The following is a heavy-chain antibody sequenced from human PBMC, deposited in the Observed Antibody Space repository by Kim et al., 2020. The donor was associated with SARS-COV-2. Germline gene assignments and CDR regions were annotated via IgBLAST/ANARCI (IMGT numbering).Heavy chain of an antibody. CDR1: GGTFSSYA. V-gene: IGHV1-69*13. D-gene: IGHD3-16*01. Sequence: SVKVSCKASGGTFSSYAISWVRQAPGQGLEWMGGIIPIFGTANYAQKFQGRVTITADESTSTAYMELSSLRSEDTAVYYCARRRGDDYVWGSLNGVDYYGMDVWGQGTTVTVSS. CDR3: ARRRGDDYVWGSLNGVDYYGMDV. J-gene: IGHJ6*02. CDR2: IIPIFGTA.